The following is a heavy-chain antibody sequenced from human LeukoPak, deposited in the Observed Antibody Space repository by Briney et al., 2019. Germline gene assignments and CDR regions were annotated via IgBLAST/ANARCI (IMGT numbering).Heavy chain of an antibody. J-gene: IGHJ3*02. CDR2: IRYDGSNK. CDR3: ARDGGDHFYAFDI. CDR1: GFIFSNYG. D-gene: IGHD2-21*02. V-gene: IGHV3-30*02. Sequence: GGSLRLSCAASGFIFSNYGMHWVRQAPGKGLEWVAFIRYDGSNKYYADSVKGRFTISRDNSEHTLYLQMNILSAEDKAVYYCARDGGDHFYAFDIGGRGTMVTVSS.